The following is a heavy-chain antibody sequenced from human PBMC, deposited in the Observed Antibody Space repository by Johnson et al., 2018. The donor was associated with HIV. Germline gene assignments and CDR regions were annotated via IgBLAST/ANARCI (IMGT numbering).Heavy chain of an antibody. CDR3: ARDRAPVYSSSSSPFDAFDI. V-gene: IGHV3-30*02. Sequence: QVQVVESGGGVVQPGGSLRLSCAASGFTFSNYGMHWVRQAPGKGLEWVAFIRYDGSNNYYADSVKGRFTTSRDNSKNTLYLQMNSLRADDTAVYYCARDRAPVYSSSSSPFDAFDIWGQGTMVTVSS. J-gene: IGHJ3*02. CDR2: IRYDGSNN. D-gene: IGHD6-6*01. CDR1: GFTFSNYG.